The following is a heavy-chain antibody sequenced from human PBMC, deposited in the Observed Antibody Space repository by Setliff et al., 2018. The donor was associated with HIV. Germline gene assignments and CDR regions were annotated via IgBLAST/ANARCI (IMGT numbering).Heavy chain of an antibody. J-gene: IGHJ4*02. CDR2: LSGSGGST. D-gene: IGHD3-10*01. CDR1: GFTFDDYG. CDR3: ARHDVVRGAIDN. V-gene: IGHV3-20*04. Sequence: PGGSLRLSCAASGFTFDDYGMSWVRQAPGKGLEWVSSLSGSGGSTYYADSVKGRFTISRDNSKNTLYVQMNSLRAEDTAVYYCARHDVVRGAIDNWGQGTLVTVSS.